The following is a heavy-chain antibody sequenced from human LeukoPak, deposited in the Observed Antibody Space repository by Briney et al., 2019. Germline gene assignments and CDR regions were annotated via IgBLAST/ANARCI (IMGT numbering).Heavy chain of an antibody. CDR1: GGTFSSYA. V-gene: IGHV1-69*04. Sequence: SVKVSCKASGGTFSSYAISWVRQAPGQGLEWMGRIIPILGIANYAQKFQGRVTITADKSTSTAYMELSSLGSEDTAVYYCATGGGAVTSFGYYYGMDVWGQGTTVTVPS. D-gene: IGHD3-16*01. CDR2: IIPILGIA. J-gene: IGHJ6*02. CDR3: ATGGGAVTSFGYYYGMDV.